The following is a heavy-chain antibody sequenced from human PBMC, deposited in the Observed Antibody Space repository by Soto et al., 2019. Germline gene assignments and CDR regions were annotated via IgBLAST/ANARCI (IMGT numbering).Heavy chain of an antibody. CDR2: INAGNGNT. CDR1: GYTFTSYA. Sequence: QVQLVQSGAEVKKPGASVKVSCKASGYTFTSYAMHWVRQAPGQRLEWMGWINAGNGNTKYSQKFQGRVTITRDTAASTAYMELSSLRSEDTAVDYCARRGSSTMIVVDPAMYYFDYWGQGTLVTVSS. V-gene: IGHV1-3*01. D-gene: IGHD3-22*01. CDR3: ARRGSSTMIVVDPAMYYFDY. J-gene: IGHJ4*02.